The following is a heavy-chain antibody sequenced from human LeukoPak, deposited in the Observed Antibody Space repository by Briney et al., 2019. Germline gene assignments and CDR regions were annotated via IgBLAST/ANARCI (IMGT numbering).Heavy chain of an antibody. V-gene: IGHV3-7*01. Sequence: GGSLRPSCAASGFTFSSYWMSWVRQAPGKGLEWVANIKQDGSEKYYVDSVKGRFTISRDNAKNSLYLQMNSLRAEDTAVYYCARDRWPPRFGDNFDYWGQGTLVTVSS. CDR1: GFTFSSYW. CDR2: IKQDGSEK. J-gene: IGHJ4*02. CDR3: ARDRWPPRFGDNFDY. D-gene: IGHD3-10*01.